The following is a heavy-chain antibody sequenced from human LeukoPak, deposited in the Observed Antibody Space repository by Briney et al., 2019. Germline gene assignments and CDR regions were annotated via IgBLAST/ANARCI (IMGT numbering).Heavy chain of an antibody. D-gene: IGHD6-19*01. V-gene: IGHV3-21*01. Sequence: GGSLRLSCAASGFTFSSYSMNWVRQAPGMGLEWVSSISSSSYIYYADSVKGRFTISRDKAKNSLYLQMNSLRAEDTAVYYCARDGAVAYWGQGTLVTVSS. CDR2: ISSSSYI. J-gene: IGHJ4*02. CDR1: GFTFSSYS. CDR3: ARDGAVAY.